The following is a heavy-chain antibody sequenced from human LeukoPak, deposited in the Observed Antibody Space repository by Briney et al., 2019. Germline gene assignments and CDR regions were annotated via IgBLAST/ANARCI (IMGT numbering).Heavy chain of an antibody. CDR3: AKETTIFGVVPI. D-gene: IGHD3-3*01. CDR2: ISSSSSTI. Sequence: GGSLRLSCAASGFTFSSYSMNWVRQAPGKGLEWVSYISSSSSTIYYADSVKGRFTISRDNAKNTLYLQMNSLRAEDTAVYYCAKETTIFGVVPIWGQGTMVTVSS. V-gene: IGHV3-48*01. CDR1: GFTFSSYS. J-gene: IGHJ3*02.